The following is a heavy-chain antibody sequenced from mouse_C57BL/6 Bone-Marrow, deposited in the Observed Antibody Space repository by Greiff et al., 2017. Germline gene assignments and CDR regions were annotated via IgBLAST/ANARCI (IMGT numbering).Heavy chain of an antibody. CDR2: ISSGGSYT. Sequence: EVQLVESGGDLVKPGGSLKLSCAASGFTFSSYGMSWVRQTPDKRLAWVATISSGGSYTYSPDSVKGRFTISRDNAKNTLYLQMSSLKSEDTAMYYCARQGYYSNSYAMDDWGQGTSVTVSS. V-gene: IGHV5-6*01. D-gene: IGHD2-5*01. J-gene: IGHJ4*01. CDR3: ARQGYYSNSYAMDD. CDR1: GFTFSSYG.